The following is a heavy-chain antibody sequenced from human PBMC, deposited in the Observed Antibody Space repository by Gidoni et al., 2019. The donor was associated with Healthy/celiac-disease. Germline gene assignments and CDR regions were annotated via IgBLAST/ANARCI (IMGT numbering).Heavy chain of an antibody. CDR2: IYHSGST. V-gene: IGHV4-30-2*01. D-gene: IGHD3-16*01. CDR1: GGSISSGGYS. Sequence: QLQLQESGSGLVKPSQTLSLTCAVSGGSISSGGYSWRWIRQPPGKGLEWIGYIYHSGSTYYNPSLKSRVTISVDRSKNQFSLKLSSVTAADTAVYYCARGARGTFDYWGQGTLVTVSS. J-gene: IGHJ4*02. CDR3: ARGARGTFDY.